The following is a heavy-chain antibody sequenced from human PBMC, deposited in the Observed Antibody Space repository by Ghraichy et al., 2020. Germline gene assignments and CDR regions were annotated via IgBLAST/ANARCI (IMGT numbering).Heavy chain of an antibody. CDR3: VKSGGYSNLRPWFDP. D-gene: IGHD4-11*01. Sequence: SETLSLTCSVSNGSIYNNYWTWIRQPPGQGLEWIGTIDSSGSTNDNPSLRSRVTISVDPSKNRFSPEVRSLTAADTAVYYCVKSGGYSNLRPWFDPWGQGTLVTVSS. CDR2: IDSSGST. CDR1: NGSIYNNY. V-gene: IGHV4-59*08. J-gene: IGHJ5*02.